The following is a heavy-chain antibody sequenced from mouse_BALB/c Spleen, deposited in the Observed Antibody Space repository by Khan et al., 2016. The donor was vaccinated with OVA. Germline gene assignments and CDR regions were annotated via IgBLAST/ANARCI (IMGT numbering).Heavy chain of an antibody. CDR1: GYSITNGYF. Sequence: EVQLQESGPGLVKPSQSLSLTCSVTGYSITNGYFWNWIRQFPGNNLEWMGYIRYDGNTNYNPSLKNRISITSDTSKNQLYLNLNSVTPEDTATYYCARGGSSGPAWFTYWGQRTLVTVSA. CDR2: IRYDGNT. CDR3: ARGGSSGPAWFTY. D-gene: IGHD3-1*01. V-gene: IGHV3-6*02. J-gene: IGHJ3*01.